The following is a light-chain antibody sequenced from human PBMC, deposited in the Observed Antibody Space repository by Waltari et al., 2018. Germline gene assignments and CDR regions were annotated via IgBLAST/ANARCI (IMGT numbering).Light chain of an antibody. J-gene: IGKJ1*01. CDR3: QETHSTTRT. V-gene: IGKV1-39*01. Sequence: DIQMTQSPSSLSASVGDRVIISCRASQSISSYLSWYQRKPGKAPKLLIYAASSLQSGVPSRFSGSGSGTDFTLTISSLQPEDFATYYCQETHSTTRTFGQGTKVEIK. CDR2: AAS. CDR1: QSISSY.